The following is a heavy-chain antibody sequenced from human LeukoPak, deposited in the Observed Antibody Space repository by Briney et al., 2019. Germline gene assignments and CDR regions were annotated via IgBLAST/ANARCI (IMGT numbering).Heavy chain of an antibody. CDR3: ASSSPYSSGWYPHFDY. V-gene: IGHV1-3*01. D-gene: IGHD6-19*01. Sequence: ASVKVSCKASGYTFTSYAMHWVRQAPGQRLEWMGWINAGNGNTKYSQKFQGRVTITRDTSAGTAYMELSSLRSEDTAVYYCASSSPYSSGWYPHFDYWGQGTLVTVSS. J-gene: IGHJ4*02. CDR1: GYTFTSYA. CDR2: INAGNGNT.